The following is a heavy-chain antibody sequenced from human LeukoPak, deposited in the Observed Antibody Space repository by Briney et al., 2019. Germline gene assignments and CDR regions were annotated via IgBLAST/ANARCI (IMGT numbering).Heavy chain of an antibody. Sequence: GGSLRLSCAASGFSFSGFWMTWVRHAPGKGLEWVANINPDGHEKHYVDSLKGRFTISRDNVKNLVFLQMDSLRVDDTAVYYCARHLAVNWFAPWGQGTLVTVSS. CDR3: ARHLAVNWFAP. V-gene: IGHV3-7*01. D-gene: IGHD3-16*01. CDR1: GFSFSGFW. CDR2: INPDGHEK. J-gene: IGHJ5*02.